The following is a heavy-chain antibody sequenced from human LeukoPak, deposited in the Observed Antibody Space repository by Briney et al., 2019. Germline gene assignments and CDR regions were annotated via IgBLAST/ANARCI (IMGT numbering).Heavy chain of an antibody. CDR3: ARDNSDTAMAPWDSGLYYYSGMDV. D-gene: IGHD5-18*01. J-gene: IGHJ6*02. CDR2: IYYSGST. V-gene: IGHV4-59*01. Sequence: KTSETLSLTCTVSGGSISSYYWSWIRQPPGKGLEWIGYIYYSGSTNYNPSLKSRVTISVDTSKNQFSLKLSSVTAADTAVYYCARDNSDTAMAPWDSGLYYYSGMDVWGQGTTVTVSS. CDR1: GGSISSYY.